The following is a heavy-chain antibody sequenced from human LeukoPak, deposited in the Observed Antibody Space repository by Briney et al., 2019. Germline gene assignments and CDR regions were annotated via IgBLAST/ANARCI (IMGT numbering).Heavy chain of an antibody. D-gene: IGHD2-15*01. CDR2: IIPILGIA. J-gene: IGHJ5*02. Sequence: GASVKVSCKASGYTFTGYYMHWVRQAPGQGLEWMGRIIPILGIANYAQKFQGRVTITADKSTSTAYMELSSLRSEDTAVYYCARTAGGGSCYVAWGQGTLVTVSS. V-gene: IGHV1-69*02. CDR1: GYTFTGYY. CDR3: ARTAGGGSCYVA.